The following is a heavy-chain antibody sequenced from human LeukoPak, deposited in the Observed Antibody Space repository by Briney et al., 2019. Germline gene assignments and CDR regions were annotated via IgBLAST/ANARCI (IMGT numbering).Heavy chain of an antibody. CDR2: ISYDGSNE. D-gene: IGHD3-22*01. CDR1: GFTFSNYG. V-gene: IGHV3-30*18. J-gene: IGHJ4*02. CDR3: AKVALFSGYYPPFDY. Sequence: PGGSLRLSCTASGFTFSNYGTHWVRQAPGKGLEWVAVISYDGSNEYYADSVKGRFTISRDNSKNTLFLQMNSLRPEDTAVYHCAKVALFSGYYPPFDYWGQGTLVTVSS.